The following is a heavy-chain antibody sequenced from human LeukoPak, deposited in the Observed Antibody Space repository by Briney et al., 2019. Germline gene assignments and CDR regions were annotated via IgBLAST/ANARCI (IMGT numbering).Heavy chain of an antibody. J-gene: IGHJ3*02. D-gene: IGHD3-22*01. CDR3: ARVFRPLLGELIVVVPRGAFDI. V-gene: IGHV1-18*04. Sequence: GASVKVSCKASGYTFTGYYMHWVRQAPGQGLEWVGWISAYNGNTNYAQKLQGRVTMTTDTSTSTAYMELRSLRSDDTAVYYCARVFRPLLGELIVVVPRGAFDIWGQGTMVTVSS. CDR1: GYTFTGYY. CDR2: ISAYNGNT.